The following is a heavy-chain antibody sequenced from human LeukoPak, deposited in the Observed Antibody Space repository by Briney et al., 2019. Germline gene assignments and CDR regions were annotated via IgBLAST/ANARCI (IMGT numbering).Heavy chain of an antibody. CDR1: GGSISSYY. D-gene: IGHD2-2*01. J-gene: IGHJ4*02. CDR3: ARAGGYCSSTSCYEYFDY. CDR2: IYYSGST. V-gene: IGHV4-59*01. Sequence: SETLSLTCTVSGGSISSYYWSWIRQPPGKGLEWIGYIYYSGSTNYNPSLQSRVTISVDTSKNQFSLKLSSVTAADTAVYYCARAGGYCSSTSCYEYFDYWGQGTLVTVSP.